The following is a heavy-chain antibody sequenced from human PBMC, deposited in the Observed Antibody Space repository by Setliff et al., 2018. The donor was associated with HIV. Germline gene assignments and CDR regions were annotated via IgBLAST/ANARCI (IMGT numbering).Heavy chain of an antibody. CDR2: ISSNIIYI. V-gene: IGHV3-21*01. D-gene: IGHD6-19*01. CDR3: ARELYSTGKSLDF. CDR1: GFTLSTYT. Sequence: GGSLRLSCAASGFTLSTYTMNWVRQAPGKGLEWISSISSNIIYIYYADSVKGRFTISRDNAKNSLSLQMNSLRAEDTAVYYCARELYSTGKSLDFWGQGTLVTVSS. J-gene: IGHJ4*02.